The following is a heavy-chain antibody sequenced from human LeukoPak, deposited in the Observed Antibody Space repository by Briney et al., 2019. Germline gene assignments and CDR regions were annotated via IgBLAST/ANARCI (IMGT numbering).Heavy chain of an antibody. CDR3: AGDIAAVNIPGPRLDP. D-gene: IGHD2-2*01. CDR1: GGSISSDF. J-gene: IGHJ5*02. Sequence: SETLSLTCTVSGGSISSDFWSWIRQPPGKGLEWIGYISYSGITNYNPSLKSRVTMSVDTSKNQFSLRLRSVTAADTAVYFCAGDIAAVNIPGPRLDPWGQGTLVTVSS. V-gene: IGHV4-59*08. CDR2: ISYSGIT.